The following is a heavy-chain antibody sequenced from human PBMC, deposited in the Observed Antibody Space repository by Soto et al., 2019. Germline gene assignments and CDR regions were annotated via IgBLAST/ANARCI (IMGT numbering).Heavy chain of an antibody. J-gene: IGHJ4*02. CDR3: ARAHAPTLPFDY. V-gene: IGHV4-59*01. CDR1: GGSLRNVY. CDR2: IFHSGNA. Sequence: XTLSLACTVSGGSLRNVYWSWIRQPPGKGLEWIGFIFHSGNAKYNPSLKSRVTMSVDTYKNQFSLSLDSVTAADTAVYFCARAHAPTLPFDYWGQGTLVTVSS.